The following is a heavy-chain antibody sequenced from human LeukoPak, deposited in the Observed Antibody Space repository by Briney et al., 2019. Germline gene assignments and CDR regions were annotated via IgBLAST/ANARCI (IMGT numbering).Heavy chain of an antibody. CDR1: GGSISSYY. V-gene: IGHV4-4*07. D-gene: IGHD7-27*01. J-gene: IGHJ4*02. CDR2: IYTNGST. Sequence: SETLSLTCTVSGGSISSYYWSWIRQPAGKGLEWIGRIYTNGSTNYNPSLKSRVTMSVDTSKNQFSLKLSSVTAADTAVYYCARDSWSTPTGDLGFDYWGQGTLVTVSS. CDR3: ARDSWSTPTGDLGFDY.